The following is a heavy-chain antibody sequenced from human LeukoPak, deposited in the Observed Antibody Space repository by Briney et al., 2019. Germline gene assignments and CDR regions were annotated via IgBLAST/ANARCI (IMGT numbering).Heavy chain of an antibody. Sequence: SETLSLTCTVSGGSISNYYWSWIWQPPGKGLEWIGYVYYNGVTHYNPSLQSRISISVDMSKNQFSLKVTSVTAADTAVYYCARDAGTCSSTSCSDYLDFWGQGTQVTVSS. CDR3: ARDAGTCSSTSCSDYLDF. V-gene: IGHV4-59*01. CDR1: GGSISNYY. D-gene: IGHD2-2*01. J-gene: IGHJ4*02. CDR2: VYYNGVT.